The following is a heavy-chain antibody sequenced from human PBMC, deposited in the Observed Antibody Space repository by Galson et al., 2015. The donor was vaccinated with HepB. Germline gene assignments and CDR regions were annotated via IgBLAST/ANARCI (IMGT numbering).Heavy chain of an antibody. J-gene: IGHJ6*03. CDR2: IWNDGTNK. D-gene: IGHD2-2*01. CDR3: ARGERHCSSTTCYGSTDYYYMDV. CDR1: GFTFSSFG. V-gene: IGHV3-33*01. Sequence: SLRLSCAASGFTFSSFGIHWVRQAPGKGLEWVAVIWNDGTNKYYADSVKGRFTISRDNSENTLYLQMNSLRAEDTAVYYCARGERHCSSTTCYGSTDYYYMDVWGKGTTVTVSS.